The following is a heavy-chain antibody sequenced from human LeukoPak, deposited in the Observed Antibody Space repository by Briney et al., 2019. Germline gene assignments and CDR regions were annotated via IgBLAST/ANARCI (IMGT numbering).Heavy chain of an antibody. CDR1: GYSFTSYW. J-gene: IGHJ6*03. CDR2: IYPGDSDT. V-gene: IGHV5-51*01. D-gene: IGHD5-24*01. Sequence: GGSLKISCKGSGYSFTSYWIGWVRQMPGKGLEWMGIIYPGDSDTRYSPSFQGQVTISADNSISAAYLQWSSLKASDTAMYYCARQGRGYSPYYYYYMDVWGKGTTVTVSS. CDR3: ARQGRGYSPYYYYYMDV.